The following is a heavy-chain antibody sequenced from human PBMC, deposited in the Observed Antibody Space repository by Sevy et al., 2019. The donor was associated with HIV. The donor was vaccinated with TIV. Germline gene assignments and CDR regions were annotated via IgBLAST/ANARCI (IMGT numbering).Heavy chain of an antibody. Sequence: GGSLRLSCAASGFTFDDSAMHWVRQAPGKGLEWVSTISWNSDIIVYGDSVKGRFTISRDNAKNSLYLQMKSLRAEDTALYYSAKSLTSFRGMDVWGQGTTVTVSS. CDR3: AKSLTSFRGMDV. CDR2: ISWNSDII. D-gene: IGHD3-16*01. V-gene: IGHV3-9*01. J-gene: IGHJ6*02. CDR1: GFTFDDSA.